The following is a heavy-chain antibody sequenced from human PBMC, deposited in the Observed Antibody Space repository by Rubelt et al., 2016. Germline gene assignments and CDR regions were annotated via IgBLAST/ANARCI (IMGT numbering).Heavy chain of an antibody. CDR3: ARGDIVVVVAASNPLDY. CDR1: GYTFTSYA. Sequence: QVQLVQSGAEVKKPGASVKVSCKASGYTFTSYAMHWVRQAPGQRLEWMGWINAGNGNTKYSQKFQGRVTMTMGTSASTAYMELSSLGSEDTAVYYCARGDIVVVVAASNPLDYWGQGTLVTVSS. D-gene: IGHD2-15*01. V-gene: IGHV1-3*01. J-gene: IGHJ4*02. CDR2: INAGNGNT.